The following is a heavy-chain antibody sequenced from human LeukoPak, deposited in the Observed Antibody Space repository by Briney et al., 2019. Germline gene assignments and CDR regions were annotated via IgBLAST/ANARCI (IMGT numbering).Heavy chain of an antibody. J-gene: IGHJ4*02. CDR3: AEVVGATTRGYFDY. V-gene: IGHV3-23*01. Sequence: PGGSLRLSCAASGFTFSSYAMSWVRQAPGKGLERVSLISGSGGSTYYADSVKGRFTISRDNSKNTLYLQMNSLRAEDTAVYYCAEVVGATTRGYFDYWGQGTLVTVSS. CDR1: GFTFSSYA. CDR2: ISGSGGST. D-gene: IGHD1-26*01.